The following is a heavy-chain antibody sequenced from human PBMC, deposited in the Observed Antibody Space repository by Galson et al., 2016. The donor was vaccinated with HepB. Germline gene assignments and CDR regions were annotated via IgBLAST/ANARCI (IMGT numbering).Heavy chain of an antibody. J-gene: IGHJ4*02. V-gene: IGHV3-11*06. D-gene: IGHD6-25*01. CDR3: VLPIDSSGTEG. CDR1: GFSFSDFY. Sequence: SLRLSCAASGFSFSDFYMSWIRQAPGKGLEWVSFISSGSTYTNYADSVKGRFTVSRDNAKNSLYLQMNSLGVEDTDRYYSVLPIDSSGTEGWGQGTLVTVSS. CDR2: ISSGSTYT.